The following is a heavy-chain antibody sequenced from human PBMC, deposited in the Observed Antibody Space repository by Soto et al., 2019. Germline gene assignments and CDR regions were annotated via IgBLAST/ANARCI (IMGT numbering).Heavy chain of an antibody. V-gene: IGHV3-23*01. J-gene: IGHJ6*03. CDR1: GFTFDNYA. CDR3: VRGAAPTYYYYMDV. CDR2: IRGSGDVT. Sequence: EVQLLESGGGLVQPGGSLRLSCFASGFTFDNYAMSWVRQAPGKGLEWVSAIRGSGDVTYSADSVKGRFTVSRDNSKNTLYLQMNSLRAEDTAVYYCVRGAAPTYYYYMDVWGNGTTVTVSS. D-gene: IGHD6-25*01.